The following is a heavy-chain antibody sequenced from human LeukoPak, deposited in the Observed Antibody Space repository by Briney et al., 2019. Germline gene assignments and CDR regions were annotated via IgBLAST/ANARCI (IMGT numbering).Heavy chain of an antibody. Sequence: SETLSLTCTVSTDSIKGYYWSWIRQPAGKGLEWIGRIYTSGITNYNPSLKSRVTMSVDTSMNQFSLKLTSVTAADTAVYYCARDYYFDGSDYARDRGFDIWGQGTMVTVSS. D-gene: IGHD3-22*01. CDR1: TDSIKGYY. CDR3: ARDYYFDGSDYARDRGFDI. CDR2: IYTSGIT. V-gene: IGHV4-4*07. J-gene: IGHJ3*02.